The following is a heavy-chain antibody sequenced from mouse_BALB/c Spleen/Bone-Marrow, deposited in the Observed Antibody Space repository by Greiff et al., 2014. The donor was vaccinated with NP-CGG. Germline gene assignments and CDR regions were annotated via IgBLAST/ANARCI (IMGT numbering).Heavy chain of an antibody. CDR2: ISNLAYSI. V-gene: IGHV5-15*02. Sequence: EVQRVESGGGLVQPGGSRKLSCAASGFTFSDYGMAWVRQAPGKGPEWVAFISNLAYSIYYADTVAGRFTISRENAKNTLYLEMSSLRSEDTAMYYGARDYYGSSYWYCDVWGAGTTVTVSS. D-gene: IGHD1-1*01. CDR3: ARDYYGSSYWYCDV. CDR1: GFTFSDYG. J-gene: IGHJ1*01.